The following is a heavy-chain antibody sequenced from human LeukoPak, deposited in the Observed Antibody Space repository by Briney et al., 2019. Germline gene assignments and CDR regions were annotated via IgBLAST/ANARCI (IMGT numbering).Heavy chain of an antibody. Sequence: TGGSLRLPCAASGFTFSNFWMSWGRQAPGKGLEWVANINQDGSEKYYVDSVKGRFTISRDNAKNSLYLQMNSLRAEDTAVFYCARGTRGEYWGQGTLVTVSS. CDR2: INQDGSEK. V-gene: IGHV3-7*04. CDR3: ARGTRGEY. CDR1: GFTFSNFW. J-gene: IGHJ4*02. D-gene: IGHD3-10*01.